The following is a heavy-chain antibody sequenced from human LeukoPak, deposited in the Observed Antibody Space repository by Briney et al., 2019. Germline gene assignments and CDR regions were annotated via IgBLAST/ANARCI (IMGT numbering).Heavy chain of an antibody. V-gene: IGHV1-8*03. CDR1: GYTFTSYD. Sequence: ASVKVSCKASGYTFTSYDINWVRQATGQGLEWMGWMNPNSGNTGYAQKFQGRVTITRNTSISTAYMELSSLRSEDTAVYYCARSVGYYGDYGNWGQGTLVTVSS. J-gene: IGHJ4*02. CDR3: ARSVGYYGDYGN. CDR2: MNPNSGNT. D-gene: IGHD4-17*01.